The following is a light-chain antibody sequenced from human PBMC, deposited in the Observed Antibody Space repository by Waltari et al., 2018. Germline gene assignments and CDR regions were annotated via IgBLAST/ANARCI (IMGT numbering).Light chain of an antibody. V-gene: IGLV2-23*02. Sequence: QSALTLPASVSGSPGQSISISCTGTSNDIGSYNRVSWYQHHPGKAPKLLIYEVSKRPPVVLGGVSGSKSGNPASLTISGLQAEDEGDYYCCSYRGGHSWVFGGGAKLTVL. CDR2: EVS. J-gene: IGLJ3*02. CDR3: CSYRGGHSWV. CDR1: SNDIGSYNR.